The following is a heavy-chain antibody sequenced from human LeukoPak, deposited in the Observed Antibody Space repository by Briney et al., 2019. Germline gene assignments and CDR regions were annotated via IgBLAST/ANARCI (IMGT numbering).Heavy chain of an antibody. CDR3: ARSTHNYYLGYYLDY. D-gene: IGHD1-26*01. V-gene: IGHV3-30-3*01. CDR2: ISYDGSNK. Sequence: GGSLRLSCAASGFTFSSYAMHWVRQAPGKGLEWVAVISYDGSNKYYADSVKGRFTISRDNSKNTLYLQMNSLRAEDTAVYYCARSTHNYYLGYYLDYWGQGTLVTVSS. J-gene: IGHJ4*01. CDR1: GFTFSSYA.